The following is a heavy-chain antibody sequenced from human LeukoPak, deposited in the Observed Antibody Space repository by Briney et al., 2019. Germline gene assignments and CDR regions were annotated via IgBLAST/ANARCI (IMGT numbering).Heavy chain of an antibody. J-gene: IGHJ5*02. CDR3: ARDSGTTGEVKFDP. Sequence: SETLSLTCTVSGGSIRSHWSWIRQPAGKGLEWIGRIYGSGSTDYNPSLKSRVTMSIDTSKNQFSLNLISVTAADTAVYYCARDSGTTGEVKFDPWGQGALVTVSS. CDR1: GGSIRSH. V-gene: IGHV4-4*07. D-gene: IGHD3-10*01. CDR2: IYGSGST.